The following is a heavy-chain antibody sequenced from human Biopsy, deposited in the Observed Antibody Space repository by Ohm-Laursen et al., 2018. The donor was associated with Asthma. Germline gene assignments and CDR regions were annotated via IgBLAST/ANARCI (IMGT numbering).Heavy chain of an antibody. CDR2: IHHSGTS. CDR3: ARIPRRSGSYFVDY. J-gene: IGHJ4*02. CDR1: GDSITSGGCC. D-gene: IGHD3-22*01. Sequence: SQTLSLTCTVSGDSITSGGCCWNWIRQHPGKGLEWNGYIHHSGTSYFNPSLKSRVSFSRDTSKNQFSLRLSSVTAADTAMYYCARIPRRSGSYFVDYWGQGTLVTVSS. V-gene: IGHV4-31*03.